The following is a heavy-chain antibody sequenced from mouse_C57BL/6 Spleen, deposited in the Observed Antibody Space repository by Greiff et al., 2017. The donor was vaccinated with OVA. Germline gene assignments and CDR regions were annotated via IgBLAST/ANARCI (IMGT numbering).Heavy chain of an antibody. V-gene: IGHV1-18*01. J-gene: IGHJ2*01. CDR2: INPNNGGP. CDR3: ARRGDYALDY. Sequence: VQLQQSGPELVKPGASVKIPCKASGYTFTDYNMDWVKQSHGKSLEWIGDINPNNGGPIYNQKFKGKATLTVDKSSSTAYMELRSLTSEDTAVYYCARRGDYALDYWGQGTTLTVSA. CDR1: GYTFTDYN. D-gene: IGHD2-4*01.